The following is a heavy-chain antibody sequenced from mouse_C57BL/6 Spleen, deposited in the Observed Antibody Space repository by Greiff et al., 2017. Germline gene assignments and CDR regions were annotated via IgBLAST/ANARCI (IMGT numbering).Heavy chain of an antibody. V-gene: IGHV1-59*01. J-gene: IGHJ4*01. CDR2: IDPSDSYT. CDR3: ATGYYGSSYGCYAMYY. Sequence: QVQLQQPGAELVRPGTSVKLSCKASGYTFTSYWMHWVKQRPGQGLEWIGVIDPSDSYTNYNQKFKGKATLTVDTSSSTAYMQLSSLTSEDSAVYNCATGYYGSSYGCYAMYYWGQGTSVTFA. D-gene: IGHD1-1*01. CDR1: GYTFTSYW.